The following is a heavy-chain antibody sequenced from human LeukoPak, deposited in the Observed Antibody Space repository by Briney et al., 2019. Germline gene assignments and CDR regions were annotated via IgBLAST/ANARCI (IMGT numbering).Heavy chain of an antibody. CDR1: GGSISSYY. D-gene: IGHD3-22*01. Sequence: SETLSLTGTVSGGSISSYYWSWIRQPAGKGLEWIGRIYTSGSTNYNPSLKSRVTMSADTSKNQFSLKLSSATAADTAVYYCARESGNYYDSSVKGAFDPWGQGTLVTVSS. CDR2: IYTSGST. J-gene: IGHJ5*02. V-gene: IGHV4-4*07. CDR3: ARESGNYYDSSVKGAFDP.